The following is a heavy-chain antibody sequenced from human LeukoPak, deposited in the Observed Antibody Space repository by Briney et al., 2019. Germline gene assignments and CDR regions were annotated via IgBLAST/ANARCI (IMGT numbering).Heavy chain of an antibody. V-gene: IGHV4-31*03. CDR2: IYDSGST. J-gene: IGHJ4*02. CDR1: GGSISSGDYF. CDR3: ARLISAYYADY. D-gene: IGHD1-26*01. Sequence: SETLSLTCTVSGGSISSGDYFWSWIRQHPGKGLEWIGYIYDSGSTYYNPSLKSRFAISVDRSKNQFSLTLSSVTAADTAVYYCARLISAYYADYWGQGALVTVSS.